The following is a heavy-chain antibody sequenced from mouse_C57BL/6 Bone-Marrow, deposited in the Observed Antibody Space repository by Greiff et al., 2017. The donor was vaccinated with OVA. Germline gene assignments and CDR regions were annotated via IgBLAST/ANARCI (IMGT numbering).Heavy chain of an antibody. J-gene: IGHJ1*03. V-gene: IGHV1-26*01. CDR1: GYTFTDYY. CDR2: INPNNGGT. D-gene: IGHD1-1*01. Sequence: EVQLQQSGPELVKPGASVKISCKASGYTFTDYYMNWVKQSHGKSLEWIGDINPNNGGTSYNQKFKGKATLTADKSSSTAYMELRSLTSEDSAIYYSAREGTNDGSSYVGYFDVWGTGTTVTVSS. CDR3: AREGTNDGSSYVGYFDV.